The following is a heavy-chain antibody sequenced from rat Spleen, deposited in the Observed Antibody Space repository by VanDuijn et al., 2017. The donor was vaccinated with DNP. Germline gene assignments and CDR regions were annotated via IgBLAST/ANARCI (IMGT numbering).Heavy chain of an antibody. D-gene: IGHD1-1*01. CDR1: GFTFNTYY. Sequence: EVQLVESGGGLVQPGRSMSLSCTASGFTFNTYYMAWVRQAPTKGLEWVASIRTGGEDTYYRDSVKGRFTISRDNAKSTLYLQMNSLRSEDMATYYCARHDYSGWFGYWGQGTLVTVSS. J-gene: IGHJ3*01. V-gene: IGHV5-25*01. CDR3: ARHDYSGWFGY. CDR2: IRTGGEDT.